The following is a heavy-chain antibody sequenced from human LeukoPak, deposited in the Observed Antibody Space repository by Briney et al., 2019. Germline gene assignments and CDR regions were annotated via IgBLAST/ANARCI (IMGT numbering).Heavy chain of an antibody. CDR2: IYYSGST. J-gene: IGHJ5*01. CDR1: GGSISSHY. D-gene: IGHD6-19*01. Sequence: PSETLSLTCTVFGGSISSHYWSWIRQPPGKGLEWIGYIYYSGSTNYNPSLKSRVTISVDTSKKQFSLDLRSVTAADTALYYCARHTSGWYGDSWGQGTLVTVSS. V-gene: IGHV4-59*08. CDR3: ARHTSGWYGDS.